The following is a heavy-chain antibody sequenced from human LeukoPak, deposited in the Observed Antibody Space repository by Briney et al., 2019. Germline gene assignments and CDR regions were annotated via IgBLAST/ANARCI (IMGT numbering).Heavy chain of an antibody. Sequence: ASVKVSCKASGYTSTSYGISWVRQAPGQGLEWMGWISAYNGNTNYAQKLQGRVTMTTDTSTTTAYMELSSLRSEDTAVYYCAREAYVPGAPSEYYFDYWGQGTLVTVSS. CDR2: ISAYNGNT. V-gene: IGHV1-18*01. J-gene: IGHJ4*02. CDR3: AREAYVPGAPSEYYFDY. CDR1: GYTSTSYG. D-gene: IGHD1-26*01.